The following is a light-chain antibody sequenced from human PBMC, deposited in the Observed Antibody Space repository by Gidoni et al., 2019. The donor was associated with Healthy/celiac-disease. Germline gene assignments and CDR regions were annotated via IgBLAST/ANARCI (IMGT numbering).Light chain of an antibody. CDR3: SSYTSRAQDVV. CDR1: SSDVGGYNY. V-gene: IGLV2-14*01. Sequence: QSALTQPASVSGSPGQSITISCTGTSSDVGGYNYVSWYQQHPGKAPKLMIYEVSNRPSGVSNRFSGSKSGNTASLTISGLQAEDEADYYCSSYTSRAQDVVFGGGTKLTVL. CDR2: EVS. J-gene: IGLJ2*01.